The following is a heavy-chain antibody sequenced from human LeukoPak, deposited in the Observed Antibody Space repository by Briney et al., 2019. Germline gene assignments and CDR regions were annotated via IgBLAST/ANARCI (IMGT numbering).Heavy chain of an antibody. V-gene: IGHV3-21*01. D-gene: IGHD4-17*01. CDR3: ARDQEDHGDSLRY. CDR2: ISSSSSDI. J-gene: IGHJ4*02. Sequence: PGGSLRLSCAAAGFTFSSYMMNWVRQAPGKGLEWVSCISSSSSDIYYADSVKGRFTISRDNARNSLYLQMHRLRAEDTAVYYCARDQEDHGDSLRYWGQGTLVTVSS. CDR1: GFTFSSYM.